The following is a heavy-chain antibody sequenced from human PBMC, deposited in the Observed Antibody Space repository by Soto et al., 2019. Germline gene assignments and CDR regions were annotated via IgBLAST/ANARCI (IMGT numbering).Heavy chain of an antibody. CDR1: GFTFSRFA. D-gene: IGHD2-21*02. V-gene: IGHV3-23*01. J-gene: IGHJ4*02. CDR3: ANSPRYTLARLLFDY. Sequence: PGGSLRLSCSASGFTFSRFAMSWVRLTPGKGLEWVSAITGSGDATFYADSVKGRFTISRDNSRNTLYLQMNSLRAEDTAVYYCANSPRYTLARLLFDYWGQGTLVTVSS. CDR2: ITGSGDAT.